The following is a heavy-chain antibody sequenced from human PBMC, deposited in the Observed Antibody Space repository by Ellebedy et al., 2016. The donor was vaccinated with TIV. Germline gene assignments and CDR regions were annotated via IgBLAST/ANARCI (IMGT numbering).Heavy chain of an antibody. D-gene: IGHD3-16*02. V-gene: IGHV3-74*01. J-gene: IGHJ4*02. CDR2: INSDGSST. CDR1: GFTFSSYW. Sequence: PGGSLRLSCAASGFTFSSYWMHWVRQAPGKGLVWVSRINSDGSSTSYADSVKGRFTISRDNAKNTLYQQMNSLRAEDTAVYYCARIPFGGVIEFDYWGQGTLVTVSS. CDR3: ARIPFGGVIEFDY.